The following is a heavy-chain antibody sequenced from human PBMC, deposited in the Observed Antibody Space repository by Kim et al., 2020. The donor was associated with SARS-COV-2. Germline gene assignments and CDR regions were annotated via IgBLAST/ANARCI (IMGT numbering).Heavy chain of an antibody. V-gene: IGHV3-9*01. Sequence: GYADSVKGRFTTSIDNAKNALYLHMNSLRPEDTALYYCTKDVLAGGADVWGQGTAVIVSS. D-gene: IGHD3-3*02. CDR3: TKDVLAGGADV. J-gene: IGHJ6*02.